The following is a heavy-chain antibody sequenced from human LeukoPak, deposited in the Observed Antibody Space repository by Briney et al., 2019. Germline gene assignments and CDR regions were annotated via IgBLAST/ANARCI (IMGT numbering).Heavy chain of an antibody. Sequence: PGGSLRLSCAASGFTFSSHEMNWVRQAPGKGREWVSYISSSGSAKYYADSVKGRFTISRDNAKNSLDLQMNSLRAEDTAVYYCARAAHYDSSGYYRPDYWGQGTLVTVSS. CDR3: ARAAHYDSSGYYRPDY. V-gene: IGHV3-48*03. CDR2: ISSSGSAK. D-gene: IGHD3-22*01. CDR1: GFTFSSHE. J-gene: IGHJ4*02.